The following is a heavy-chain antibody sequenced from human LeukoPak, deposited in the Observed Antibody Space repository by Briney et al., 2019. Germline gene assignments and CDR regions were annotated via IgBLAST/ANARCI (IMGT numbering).Heavy chain of an antibody. CDR1: GASLNNYY. D-gene: IGHD1-26*01. CDR2: VYPSGAT. Sequence: SETLSLTCTVSGASLNNYYWGCVRQPPTKVLEWIGYVYPSGATNDNPSARGRVTMSLATSKNQFSLKLSSVTAADTAVYYCASNGGATTGAFDYWGQGTLVTVSS. V-gene: IGHV4-59*01. J-gene: IGHJ4*02. CDR3: ASNGGATTGAFDY.